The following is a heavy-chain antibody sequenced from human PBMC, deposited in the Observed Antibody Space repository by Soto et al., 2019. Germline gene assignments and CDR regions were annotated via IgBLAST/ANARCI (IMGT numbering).Heavy chain of an antibody. CDR2: INPSSGST. V-gene: IGHV1-46*01. J-gene: IGHJ6*02. D-gene: IGHD4-17*01. CDR1: GYSFTRYY. CDR3: ARDRVYGSHYYYGMDV. Sequence: QVQLVQSGAEVKKPGASVKVSCKASGYSFTRYYMHWVRQAPGQGLEWMGIINPSSGSTNYAQKSQGRVTMSRDMSTNTVYTGMSSLRSEDTAVYYCARDRVYGSHYYYGMDVWGQGTTVTVSS.